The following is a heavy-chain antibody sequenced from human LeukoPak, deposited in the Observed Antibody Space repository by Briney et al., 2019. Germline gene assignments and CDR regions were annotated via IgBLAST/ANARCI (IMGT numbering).Heavy chain of an antibody. CDR1: GFTFSSYE. J-gene: IGHJ6*02. D-gene: IGHD3-16*01. Sequence: GGSLRLSCAAYGFTFSSYEMNWVRQAPGKGLEWVSYISSSGSTIYYADSVKGRFTISRDNAKNSLYLQMNSLRAEDTAVYYCARADSGRGGIMGYYYYYGMDVWGQGTTVTVSS. CDR3: ARADSGRGGIMGYYYYYGMDV. CDR2: ISSSGSTI. V-gene: IGHV3-48*03.